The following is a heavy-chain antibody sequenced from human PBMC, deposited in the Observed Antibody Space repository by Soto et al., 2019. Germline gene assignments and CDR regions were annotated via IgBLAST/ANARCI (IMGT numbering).Heavy chain of an antibody. J-gene: IGHJ6*04. D-gene: IGHD4-17*01. CDR2: ISAGRST. V-gene: IGHV3-23*01. Sequence: EVQVLESGGDLVQPGGSLRLSCAASGFTFSNYAMNWVRQAPGKGPEWVSGISAGRSTYYEDSVKGRLTISRDNSKSTLFLQMDSLRAEDTALYYCTKVRGDPVWGKRTTVTVSS. CDR3: TKVRGDPV. CDR1: GFTFSNYA.